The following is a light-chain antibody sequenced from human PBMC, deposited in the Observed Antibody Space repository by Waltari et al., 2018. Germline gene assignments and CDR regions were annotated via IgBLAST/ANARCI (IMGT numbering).Light chain of an antibody. CDR2: RAS. V-gene: IGKV1-5*03. CDR3: QYYFLYSRG. Sequence: DIQMTQFPSTLSASVGDRVTITCRARESIGDWMAWYQQGPGKAPKLLVYRASTLQSDVPSRFSGSGSGTEFTLTISSLQPDDFGTYYCQYYFLYSRGFGQGTKLEIK. J-gene: IGKJ2*03. CDR1: ESIGDW.